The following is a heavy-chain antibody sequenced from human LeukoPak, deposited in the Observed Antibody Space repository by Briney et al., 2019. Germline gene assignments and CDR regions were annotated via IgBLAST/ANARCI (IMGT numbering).Heavy chain of an antibody. V-gene: IGHV1-69*06. J-gene: IGHJ5*02. CDR1: GGTFSSYA. CDR2: VIIIYGTA. CDR3: ARGHDCSSTSCLGLDP. Sequence: SVKVSCKASGGTFSSYAICWVRQAHGQGLEWMGGVIIIYGTANYAQKFQGRVTITADKSTITAYMELSSLRSEYTAVYYCARGHDCSSTSCLGLDPWGQGTLVTVSS. D-gene: IGHD2-2*01.